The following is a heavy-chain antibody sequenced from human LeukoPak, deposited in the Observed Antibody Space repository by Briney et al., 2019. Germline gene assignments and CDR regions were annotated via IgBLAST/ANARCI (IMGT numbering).Heavy chain of an antibody. V-gene: IGHV1-69*13. CDR1: GGAFSSHS. Sequence: SVKVSCKASGGAFSSHSFNWVRQAPGQGLQWLGGIIPMSSTTKYAQSFQGRVTITADESTRTAFMELSSLRPEDTAVYYCARPRRYYDSWSGYPPFDYWGQGTLVTVSS. CDR3: ARPRRYYDSWSGYPPFDY. D-gene: IGHD3-3*01. CDR2: IIPMSSTT. J-gene: IGHJ4*02.